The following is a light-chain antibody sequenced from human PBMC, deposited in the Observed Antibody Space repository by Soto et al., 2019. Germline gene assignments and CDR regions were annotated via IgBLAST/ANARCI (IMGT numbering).Light chain of an antibody. CDR1: QTVSTT. J-gene: IGKJ1*01. Sequence: EIEMTQSPATLSVSPGERATLSCRANQTVSTTLAWYQQKPGQPPRLLIYVASTRATGVPARFSGTGSGTDFILTISSLQSEDSAVYYCHQYSNWPRTFGQGTKVDI. V-gene: IGKV3-15*01. CDR2: VAS. CDR3: HQYSNWPRT.